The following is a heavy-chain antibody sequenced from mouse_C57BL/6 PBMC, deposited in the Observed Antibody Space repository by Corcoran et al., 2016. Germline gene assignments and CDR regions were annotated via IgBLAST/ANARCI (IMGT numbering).Heavy chain of an antibody. CDR2: IYPGSGNT. CDR3: AYSNLFAY. CDR1: GYTFTDYY. Sequence: QVQLKQSGAELMRPGASVKLSCKASGYTFTDYYINWVKQGPGQGLERIARIYPGSGNTYYNEKFKGKATLTAEKSSSTAYMQLSSLTSEDSAVYFCAYSNLFAYWGQGTLVAVSA. D-gene: IGHD2-5*01. J-gene: IGHJ3*01. V-gene: IGHV1-76*01.